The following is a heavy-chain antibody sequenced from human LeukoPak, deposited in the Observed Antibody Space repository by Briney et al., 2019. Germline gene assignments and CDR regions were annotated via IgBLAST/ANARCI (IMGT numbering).Heavy chain of an antibody. V-gene: IGHV1-69*13. CDR3: ARAPNVEMAAYFDY. CDR1: GYTFTSYA. J-gene: IGHJ4*02. CDR2: IIPIFGTA. Sequence: GASVKVSCKASGYTFTSYAMNRVRQAPGQGLEWMGGIIPIFGTANYAQKFQGRVTITADESTSTAYMELSSLRSEDTAVYYCARAPNVEMAAYFDYWGQGTLVTVSS. D-gene: IGHD5-24*01.